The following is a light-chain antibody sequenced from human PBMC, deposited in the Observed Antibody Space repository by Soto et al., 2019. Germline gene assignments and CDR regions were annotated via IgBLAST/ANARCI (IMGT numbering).Light chain of an antibody. CDR1: SSDVGGHNS. CDR2: DVT. V-gene: IGLV2-14*01. CDR3: SSFTSSITYV. Sequence: QSALAQPASVSGSPGQSISSSCTGTSSDVGGHNSVSWYRQDPGKAPKLMIYDVTNRPSGVSNRFSGSKSGNTASLTISGLQAEDEADYYCSSFTSSITYVFGTGTKVTVL. J-gene: IGLJ1*01.